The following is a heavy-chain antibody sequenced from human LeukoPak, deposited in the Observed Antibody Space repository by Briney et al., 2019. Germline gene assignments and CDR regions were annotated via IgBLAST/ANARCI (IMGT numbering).Heavy chain of an antibody. CDR1: GDSISSYY. J-gene: IGHJ3*02. CDR2: IYYSGST. D-gene: IGHD6-19*01. V-gene: IGHV4-59*01. Sequence: SETLSLTCTVSGDSISSYYWSWIRQPPGKGLEWIGYIYYSGSTNYNPSLKSRVTISVDTSKNQFSLKLSSVTAADTAVYYRARYSSGWSDAFDIWGQGTMVTVSS. CDR3: ARYSSGWSDAFDI.